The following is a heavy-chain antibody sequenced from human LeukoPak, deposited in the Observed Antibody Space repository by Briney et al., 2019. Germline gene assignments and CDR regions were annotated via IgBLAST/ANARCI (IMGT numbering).Heavy chain of an antibody. CDR1: GYTFTSYG. CDR3: ARGRARELANNWNIDY. Sequence: ASVKVSCKASGYTFTSYGIIWVRQAPGQGLEWMGWISAYNGNTNYAQKLQGRVTMTTDTSTSTAYMELRSLRSDDTAVYYCARGRARELANNWNIDYWGQGTLVTVSS. D-gene: IGHD1-1*01. J-gene: IGHJ4*02. CDR2: ISAYNGNT. V-gene: IGHV1-18*01.